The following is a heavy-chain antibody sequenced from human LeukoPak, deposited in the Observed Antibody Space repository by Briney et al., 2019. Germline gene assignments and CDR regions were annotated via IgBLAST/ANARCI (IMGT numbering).Heavy chain of an antibody. J-gene: IGHJ4*02. CDR1: GFTFSSYD. Sequence: PGGSLRLSCAASGFTFSSYDMHWVRQAPGKGLEWVANIKQDGSEKYYVDSVEGRFTISRDNAKNSLYLQMNSLRAEDTAVYYCARDRNTDFWSGYYTNYFDYWGQGTLVTVSS. CDR2: IKQDGSEK. V-gene: IGHV3-7*01. D-gene: IGHD3-3*01. CDR3: ARDRNTDFWSGYYTNYFDY.